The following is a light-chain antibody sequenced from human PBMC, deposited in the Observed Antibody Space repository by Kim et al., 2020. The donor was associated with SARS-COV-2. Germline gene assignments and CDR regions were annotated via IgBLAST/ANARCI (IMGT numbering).Light chain of an antibody. CDR2: DVT. V-gene: IGLV2-14*03. Sequence: QSALTQPASVSGAPGQSITISCTGTSSDIGGYNYVSWYQQHPGKAPKLMIYDVTNRPSGVPDRFSGSKSGNTASLTISGLQAGDEADYYCSSYTSSTPLRVLFGGGTQLTVL. CDR1: SSDIGGYNY. CDR3: SSYTSSTPLRVL. J-gene: IGLJ2*01.